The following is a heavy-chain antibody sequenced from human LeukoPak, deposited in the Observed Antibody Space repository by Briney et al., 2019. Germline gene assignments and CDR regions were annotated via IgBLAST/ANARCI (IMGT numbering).Heavy chain of an antibody. V-gene: IGHV4-61*02. D-gene: IGHD3-22*01. J-gene: IGHJ4*02. CDR2: ISPSGST. CDR1: GGSMSSGSYY. Sequence: PSETLSLTCTVSGGSMSSGSYYWSWIRQPAGKGLEWIGRISPSGSTNYNPSLKSRVTMSVDTSKNQFSLKLSSVTAADTAVYYCRGYYYDSSGYYNVEDYWGQGTLVTVSS. CDR3: RGYYYDSSGYYNVEDY.